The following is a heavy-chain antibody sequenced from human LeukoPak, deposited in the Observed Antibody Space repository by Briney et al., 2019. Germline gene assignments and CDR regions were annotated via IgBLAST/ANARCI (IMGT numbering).Heavy chain of an antibody. Sequence: PSEPLSLTCAVSGYSISSGYYWGWIRQPPGKGLEWIGSIYHSGSTYYNPSLKSRVTISVDTSKNQFSLKLSSVTAADTAVYYCARARQGLNDFDYWGQGTLVTVSS. CDR3: ARARQGLNDFDY. J-gene: IGHJ4*02. CDR2: IYHSGST. V-gene: IGHV4-38-2*01. CDR1: GYSISSGYY.